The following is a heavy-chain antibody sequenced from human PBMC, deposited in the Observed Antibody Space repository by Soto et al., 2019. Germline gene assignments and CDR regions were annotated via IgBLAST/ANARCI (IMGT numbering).Heavy chain of an antibody. CDR2: ISAYNGNT. Sequence: QVQLVQSGAEVKKPGASVKVSGKASGYTFTSYGISWVRQAPGQGREWMGWISAYNGNTNYAQKLQGRVTMTTDTSVSTGYKELRRLRSDDTAVYYCARSTGAYGIYSGQGTLVTVSS. J-gene: IGHJ4*02. CDR1: GYTFTSYG. CDR3: ARSTGAYGIY. V-gene: IGHV1-18*01. D-gene: IGHD5-12*01.